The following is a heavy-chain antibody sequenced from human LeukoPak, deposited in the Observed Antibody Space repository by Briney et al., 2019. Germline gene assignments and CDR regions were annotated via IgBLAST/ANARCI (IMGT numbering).Heavy chain of an antibody. V-gene: IGHV3-9*01. CDR2: ISWNSDNI. Sequence: GGSLRLSCAASGFTFSSYSMNWVRQAPGKGLEWVSDISWNSDNIGYADSVKGRFTISRDNAKNSLYLQMNSLRPEDTALYYCATGFLTGDALDIWGQGTMVTVSS. CDR3: ATGFLTGDALDI. D-gene: IGHD1-20*01. J-gene: IGHJ3*02. CDR1: GFTFSSYS.